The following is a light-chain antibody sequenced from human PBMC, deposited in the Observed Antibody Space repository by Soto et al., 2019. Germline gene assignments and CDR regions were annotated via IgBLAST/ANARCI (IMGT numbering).Light chain of an antibody. Sequence: QSALTQPASVSGSPGQSITISCTGTSSDLGTYNYVSWYQQYPDKAPKLIIYDVRNRPSEVSDRFSGSKSGDTASLIISGLQAEDEADYHCQSYDSSLTNAVFGGGTKVTVL. CDR3: QSYDSSLTNAV. CDR1: SSDLGTYNY. V-gene: IGLV2-14*03. J-gene: IGLJ2*01. CDR2: DVR.